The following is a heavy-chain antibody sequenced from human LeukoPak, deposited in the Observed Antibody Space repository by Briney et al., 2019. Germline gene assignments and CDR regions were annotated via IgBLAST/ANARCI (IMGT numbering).Heavy chain of an antibody. CDR3: ARRGRAFDY. J-gene: IGHJ4*02. Sequence: GRSLRLSCAASGFTFSSYAMHWVRQAPGKGLEWVAVISYDGSNKYYADSVKGRFTISRDNSKNTLYLQMNSLRVEDTAVYYCARRGRAFDYWGQGTLVTVSS. CDR1: GFTFSSYA. V-gene: IGHV3-30-3*01. CDR2: ISYDGSNK.